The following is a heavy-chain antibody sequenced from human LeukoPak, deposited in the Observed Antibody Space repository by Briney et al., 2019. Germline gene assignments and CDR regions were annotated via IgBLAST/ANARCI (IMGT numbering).Heavy chain of an antibody. D-gene: IGHD2-15*01. CDR3: ARLDGYCSGGSCYSVSFVDP. V-gene: IGHV4-39*01. CDR1: GGSISSSRYY. Sequence: PSETLSLTCTVSGGSISSSRYYWVWIRQPPGKGLEWIGSIYYSGSTYYNPSLKSRVTISVDTSKNQFSLKLSPVTAADTAVYYCARLDGYCSGGSCYSVSFVDPWGQGTLVTVSS. J-gene: IGHJ5*02. CDR2: IYYSGST.